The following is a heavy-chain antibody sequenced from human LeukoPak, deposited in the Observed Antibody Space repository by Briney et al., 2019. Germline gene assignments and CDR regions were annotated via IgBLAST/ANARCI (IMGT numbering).Heavy chain of an antibody. D-gene: IGHD3-10*01. Sequence: AGGSLRLSCAASAFTFSSYAMSWVRQAPGKGLEWVSALSGSGGSTYYADSVKGRFTISRDNSKNTVYLQMNSLRAEDTAVYYCAREAGSGSYHYYYMDVWGKGTTVTVSS. J-gene: IGHJ6*03. CDR3: AREAGSGSYHYYYMDV. CDR1: AFTFSSYA. V-gene: IGHV3-23*01. CDR2: LSGSGGST.